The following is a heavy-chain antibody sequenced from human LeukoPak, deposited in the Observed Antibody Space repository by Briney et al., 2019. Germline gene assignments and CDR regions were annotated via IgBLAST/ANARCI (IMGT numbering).Heavy chain of an antibody. CDR1: GGSFSGYY. D-gene: IGHD3-10*01. CDR3: ASLKAARYYYGSGSYYNDY. J-gene: IGHJ4*02. Sequence: SETLSLTCAVYGGSFSGYYWSWVRQPPGKGLKWIGEINHSGSTNYNPSLKSRVTISVDTSKNQFSLKLSSVTAADTAVYYCASLKAARYYYGSGSYYNDYWGQGTLVTVSS. CDR2: INHSGST. V-gene: IGHV4-34*01.